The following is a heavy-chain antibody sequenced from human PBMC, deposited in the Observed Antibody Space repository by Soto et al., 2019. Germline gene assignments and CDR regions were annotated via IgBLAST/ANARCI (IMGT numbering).Heavy chain of an antibody. Sequence: EVQLLESGGGLVQPGGSLRLSCAASGFTFSSYAMSWVRQAPGKGLEWVSDISGSGGSTYYADSVKGRFTISRGNSKNTLYLQMNSLRAKDTAVYYCAKRAGGGPTKGFDYWGQGTLVTVSS. CDR3: AKRAGGGPTKGFDY. CDR2: ISGSGGST. V-gene: IGHV3-23*01. CDR1: GFTFSSYA. D-gene: IGHD2-15*01. J-gene: IGHJ4*02.